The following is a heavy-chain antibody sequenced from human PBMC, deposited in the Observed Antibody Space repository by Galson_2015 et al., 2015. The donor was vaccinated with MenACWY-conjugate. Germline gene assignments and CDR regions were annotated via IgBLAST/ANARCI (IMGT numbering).Heavy chain of an antibody. CDR2: IRYDGSNK. Sequence: SLRLSCAASGFTFSSYGMHWVRQAPGKGLEWVGFIRYDGSNKYYAESVKGRFTISRDNSKNTLYLQMNSLRAEDTAVYYCARDRSAGYSNGDGFDIWGQGTMVTVSS. CDR1: GFTFSSYG. D-gene: IGHD6-19*01. V-gene: IGHV3-30*02. CDR3: ARDRSAGYSNGDGFDI. J-gene: IGHJ3*02.